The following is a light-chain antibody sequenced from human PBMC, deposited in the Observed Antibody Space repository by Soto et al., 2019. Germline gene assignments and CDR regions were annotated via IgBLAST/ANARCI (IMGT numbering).Light chain of an antibody. V-gene: IGKV4-1*01. Sequence: DIVMTQSPDSLAVSLGERATINCESSQNLLYSSNNKNYLAWYQQKPGQPPKLLIYWASTRESGVPDRFSGSGSGTDFTLTISSLQAVDVAVYYCQQYDRTPLTFGGGTKVEIK. CDR1: QNLLYSSNNKNY. J-gene: IGKJ4*01. CDR2: WAS. CDR3: QQYDRTPLT.